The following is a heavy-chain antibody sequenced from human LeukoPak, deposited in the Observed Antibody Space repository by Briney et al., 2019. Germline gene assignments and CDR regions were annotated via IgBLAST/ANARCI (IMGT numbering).Heavy chain of an antibody. J-gene: IGHJ4*02. D-gene: IGHD3-22*01. V-gene: IGHV1-2*02. CDR1: GYTFAGYY. CDR2: INPNSGGT. Sequence: ASVKVSCKASGYTFAGYYIHWVRQAPGQGLEWMGWINPNSGGTNYAQKFQGRVTMTRDTSISTAYMELSRLRSDDTAVYYCARLEYYDSSGYDYWGQGTLVTVSS. CDR3: ARLEYYDSSGYDY.